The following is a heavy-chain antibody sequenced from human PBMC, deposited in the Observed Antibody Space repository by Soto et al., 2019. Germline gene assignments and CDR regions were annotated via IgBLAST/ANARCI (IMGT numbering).Heavy chain of an antibody. V-gene: IGHV1-18*04. D-gene: IGHD1-26*01. CDR2: MSGHSGDR. Sequence: QIQLVQSGPEVKRPGASLKVSCTAAGYTFSRFSYSWVRQAPGQGLEWMGWMSGHSGDRKYAQKFQARVTITIDAATSTVYLDLGSLRADDTAVYYCARDLSWAGGFDYWGQGTPVTVSS. CDR1: GYTFSRFS. J-gene: IGHJ4*02. CDR3: ARDLSWAGGFDY.